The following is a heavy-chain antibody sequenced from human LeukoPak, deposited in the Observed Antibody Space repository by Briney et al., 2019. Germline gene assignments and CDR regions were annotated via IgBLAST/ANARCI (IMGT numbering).Heavy chain of an antibody. CDR2: IYPGDSDT. J-gene: IGHJ4*02. CDR1: GYSFTSYR. CDR3: ARLLNTAIEEYYFDY. D-gene: IGHD3-9*01. Sequence: GESLKISCKGSGYSFTSYRIGWVRQMPGKGLEWMGIIYPGDSDTRYSPSFQGQVTISADKSISTAYLQWSSLKASDTAMYYCARLLNTAIEEYYFDYWGQGTLVTVSS. V-gene: IGHV5-51*01.